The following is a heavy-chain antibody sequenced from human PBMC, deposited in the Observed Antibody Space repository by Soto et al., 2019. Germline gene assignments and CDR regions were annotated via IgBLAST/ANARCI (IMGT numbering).Heavy chain of an antibody. CDR2: IYYSGST. D-gene: IGHD3-3*02. V-gene: IGHV4-39*01. J-gene: IGHJ5*02. CDR3: ASPKIAFYNWFDP. Sequence: QLQLQESGPGLVKPSETLSLTCTVSGGSISSSSYYWGWIRQPPGKGLEWIGSIYYSGSTYYNPSLKSRVTISVDTSKGPFSRKLSSVTAADKAVYYCASPKIAFYNWFDPWGQGTLVTVSS. CDR1: GGSISSSSYY.